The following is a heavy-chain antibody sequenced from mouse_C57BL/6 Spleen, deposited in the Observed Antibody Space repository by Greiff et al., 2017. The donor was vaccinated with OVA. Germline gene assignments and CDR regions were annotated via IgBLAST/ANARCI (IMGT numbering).Heavy chain of an antibody. CDR2: ISYDGSN. V-gene: IGHV3-6*01. J-gene: IGHJ4*01. D-gene: IGHD2-10*02. CDR3: ARDLGYVDY. CDR1: GYSITSGYY. Sequence: EVKLMESGPGLVKPSQSLSLTCSVTGYSITSGYYWNWIRQFPGNKLEWMGYISYDGSNNYNPSLKNRISITRDTSKNQFFLKLNSVTTEDTATYYCARDLGYVDYWGQGTSVTVSS.